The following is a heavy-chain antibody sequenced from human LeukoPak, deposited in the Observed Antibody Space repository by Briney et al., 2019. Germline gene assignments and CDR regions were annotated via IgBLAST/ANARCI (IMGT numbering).Heavy chain of an antibody. CDR2: IYHSGST. CDR1: GYSISSGYY. V-gene: IGHV4-38-2*02. J-gene: IGHJ5*02. D-gene: IGHD3-9*01. CDR3: ARAVLRYFDWLP. Sequence: SETLSLTCTVSGYSISSGYYWGWIRQPPGKGLGWIGSIYHSGSTHYNPSLKSRVTISVDASKNQFSLKLSSVTAADTAVYYCARAVLRYFDWLPWGQGTLVTVSS.